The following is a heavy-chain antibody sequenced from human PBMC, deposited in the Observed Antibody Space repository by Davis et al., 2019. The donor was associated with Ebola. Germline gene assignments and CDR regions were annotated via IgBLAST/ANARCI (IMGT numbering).Heavy chain of an antibody. Sequence: SETLSLTCTVSGGSISSYYWSWIRQPPRKGLEWIGYIYYSGSTNYNPSLKSRVTIPVDTSKNQFSLKLSSVTAADTAVYYCARGVWNYPYYYYGMDVWGQGTTVTVSS. CDR3: ARGVWNYPYYYYGMDV. J-gene: IGHJ6*02. CDR1: GGSISSYY. D-gene: IGHD1-7*01. CDR2: IYYSGST. V-gene: IGHV4-59*01.